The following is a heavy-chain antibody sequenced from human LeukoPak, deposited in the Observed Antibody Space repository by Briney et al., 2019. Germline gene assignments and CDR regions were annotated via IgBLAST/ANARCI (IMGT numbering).Heavy chain of an antibody. D-gene: IGHD5-18*01. Sequence: SGGSLRLSCEASGFTFSDHYMSWIRQAPGKGLEWVSYISSSSGYSNYAASVKGRFAISRDNAKRSLYLQMNSLRGEDTAVYYCARGVHSYGPWDYWGQGTLVTVSS. V-gene: IGHV3-11*06. CDR2: ISSSSGYS. J-gene: IGHJ4*02. CDR1: GFTFSDHY. CDR3: ARGVHSYGPWDY.